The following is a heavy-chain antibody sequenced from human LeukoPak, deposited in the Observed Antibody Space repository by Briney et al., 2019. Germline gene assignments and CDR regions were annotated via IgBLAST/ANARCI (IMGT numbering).Heavy chain of an antibody. CDR1: GYSITSGYY. J-gene: IGHJ6*03. V-gene: IGHV4-38-2*01. CDR3: ARIRDDLGRGYYYYYMDV. D-gene: IGHD5-24*01. CDR2: IYHSGSI. Sequence: SETLSLTCVVSGYSITSGYYWGWIRQPPGEGLEWIGNIYHSGSIYYNPSLKSRVTISVDTSRNQFSLILSSVTAADTAVYYCARIRDDLGRGYYYYYMDVWGKGTTVTVSS.